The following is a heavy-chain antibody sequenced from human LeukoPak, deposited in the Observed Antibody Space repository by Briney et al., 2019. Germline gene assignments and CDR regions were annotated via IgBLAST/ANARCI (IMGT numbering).Heavy chain of an antibody. J-gene: IGHJ3*02. CDR2: IYYSGST. CDR3: AKSRGSGYSSGFYDAFDI. CDR1: GDSISSTSYW. Sequence: PSETLSLTCTVSGDSISSTSYWWGWIRQPPGKGLEWIGSIYYSGSTYYNPSLKSRVTISVDTSNNQFSLKLSSVTAADTAVYYCAKSRGSGYSSGFYDAFDIWDQGTMVTVSS. V-gene: IGHV4-39*07. D-gene: IGHD3-3*01.